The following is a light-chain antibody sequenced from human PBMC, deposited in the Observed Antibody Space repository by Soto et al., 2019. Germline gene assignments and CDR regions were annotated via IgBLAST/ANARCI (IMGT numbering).Light chain of an antibody. CDR1: QGISSY. Sequence: DIQLTQSPSFLYASVGDRVTITCRASQGISSYLAWYQQKPGKAPKLLIYDASTLQSGVPSRFSGSRSGTEFTLTINSLQPEDFATYYRQQLNGYLALTFGGGTKVEIK. CDR3: QQLNGYLALT. V-gene: IGKV1-9*01. CDR2: DAS. J-gene: IGKJ4*01.